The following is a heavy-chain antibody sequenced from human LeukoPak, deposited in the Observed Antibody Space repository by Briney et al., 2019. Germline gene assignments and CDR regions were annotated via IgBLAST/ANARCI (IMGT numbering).Heavy chain of an antibody. CDR1: GGSFSGYY. D-gene: IGHD2-8*01. CDR3: GSTQVLMMYARRFDP. V-gene: IGHV4-34*01. J-gene: IGHJ5*02. Sequence: PSETLSLTCAVYGGSFSGYYWSWIRQPPGKGLEWIGEINHSGSTNYNPSLKSRVTISVDTSKNQFSLKLSSVTAADTAVYYCGSTQVLMMYARRFDPWGQGTLVTVSS. CDR2: INHSGST.